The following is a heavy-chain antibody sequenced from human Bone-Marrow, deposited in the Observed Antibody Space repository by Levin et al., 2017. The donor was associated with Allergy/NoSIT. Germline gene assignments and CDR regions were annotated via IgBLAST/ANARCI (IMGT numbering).Heavy chain of an antibody. CDR1: GGSISSSSYY. CDR3: ARQAYCTNGVCYPGGLDY. J-gene: IGHJ4*02. D-gene: IGHD2-8*01. CDR2: IYYSGST. Sequence: SETLSLTCTVSGGSISSSSYYWGWIRQPPGKGLEWIGSIYYSGSTYYNPSLKSRVTISVDTSKNQFSLKLSSVTAADTAVYYCARQAYCTNGVCYPGGLDYWGQGTLVTVSS. V-gene: IGHV4-39*01.